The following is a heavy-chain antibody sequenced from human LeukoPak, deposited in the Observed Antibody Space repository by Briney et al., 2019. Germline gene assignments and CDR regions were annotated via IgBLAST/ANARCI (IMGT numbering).Heavy chain of an antibody. J-gene: IGHJ3*02. D-gene: IGHD3-22*01. CDR1: GYTFTDYY. Sequence: ASVKVSCKASGYTFTDYYMHWVRQAPGQGLEWMGWINPNSGATNYAQKFQGRVTMTRDTSISIAYMELSRLRSDDTAVYYCARDSNWSSGYYKGWDAFDIWGQGTMVTVSS. V-gene: IGHV1-2*02. CDR3: ARDSNWSSGYYKGWDAFDI. CDR2: INPNSGAT.